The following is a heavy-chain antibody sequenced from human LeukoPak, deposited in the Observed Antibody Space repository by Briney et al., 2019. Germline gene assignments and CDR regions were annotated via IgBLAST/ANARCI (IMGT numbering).Heavy chain of an antibody. CDR1: GFTFSSYA. CDR3: ARDSSYCSGGSCYSVNAFDI. J-gene: IGHJ3*02. V-gene: IGHV3-30*04. CDR2: ISYDGSNK. Sequence: GGSLRLSCAASGFTFSSYAMHWVRQAPGKGLEWVAVISYDGSNKYYADSVKGRFTISRDNSKNTLYLQMNSLRAEDTAVYYCARDSSYCSGGSCYSVNAFDIWGQGTMVTVSS. D-gene: IGHD2-15*01.